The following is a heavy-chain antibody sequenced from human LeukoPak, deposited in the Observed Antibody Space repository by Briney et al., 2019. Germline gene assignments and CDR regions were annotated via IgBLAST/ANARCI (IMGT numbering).Heavy chain of an antibody. V-gene: IGHV3-64D*09. J-gene: IGHJ3*02. CDR1: GFTFSTYI. Sequence: GGSLRLSCLASGFTFSTYILHWVRQAPGKGLECVSGIAGNGVGTYYADSVKGRFTISRDNSKNMLFLQMSSLREEDTAVYYCVRKVVGRGFDIWGQGTMVTVSS. D-gene: IGHD2-2*01. CDR3: VRKVVGRGFDI. CDR2: IAGNGVGT.